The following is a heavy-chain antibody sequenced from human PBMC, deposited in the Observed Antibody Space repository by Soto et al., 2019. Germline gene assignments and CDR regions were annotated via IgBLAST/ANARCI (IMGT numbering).Heavy chain of an antibody. CDR2: IYFTGNT. J-gene: IGHJ5*02. Sequence: PSETLSLTCSASGGSITSSSHFWGRVRQPPGKGLEWIGTIYFTGNTYYTPSLKSRLTMSIDTSKNEFSLRLNSVTAADTAVYYCAGQTFTIAAASYGRSNWFDPWGPGTLVTVS. CDR1: GGSITSSSHF. V-gene: IGHV4-39*01. CDR3: AGQTFTIAAASYGRSNWFDP. D-gene: IGHD6-25*01.